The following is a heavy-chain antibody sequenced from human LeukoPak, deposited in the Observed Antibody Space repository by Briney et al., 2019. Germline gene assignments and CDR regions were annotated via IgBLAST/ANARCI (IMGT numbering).Heavy chain of an antibody. CDR2: IFFTGST. V-gene: IGHV4-59*01. CDR1: GGSIRGYH. CDR3: ARAKYSNTWAYFDY. D-gene: IGHD6-13*01. Sequence: SETLSLTCTVSGGSIRGYHWTWIRQAPGKGLEWIGYIFFTGSTDYNPSLKSRVTISVDTSKNQFSLKLSSVTAADTAVYYCARAKYSNTWAYFDYWGQGTLVTISS. J-gene: IGHJ4*02.